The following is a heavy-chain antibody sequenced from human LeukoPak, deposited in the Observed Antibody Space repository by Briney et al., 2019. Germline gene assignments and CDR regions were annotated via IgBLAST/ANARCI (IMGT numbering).Heavy chain of an antibody. CDR3: ARVLESDAIDY. Sequence: GGSLRLSCAASGFTFSSYEMNWVRQAPGKGLEWVSYISSSGSTIYYADSVKGRFTISRDNAKNSLYLQMNSPRAEDTAVYCCARVLESDAIDYWGQGTLVTVSS. V-gene: IGHV3-48*03. CDR1: GFTFSSYE. CDR2: ISSSGSTI. D-gene: IGHD3-3*01. J-gene: IGHJ4*02.